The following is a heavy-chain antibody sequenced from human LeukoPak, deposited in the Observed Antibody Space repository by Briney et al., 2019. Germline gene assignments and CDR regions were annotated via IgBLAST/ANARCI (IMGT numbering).Heavy chain of an antibody. V-gene: IGHV3-23*01. D-gene: IGHD3-9*01. CDR2: ISGSGGGT. J-gene: IGHJ4*02. CDR3: AKWGDYDVLTGYYDPDY. CDR1: GFTFSNYG. Sequence: GGSLSLSCAASGFTFSNYGMSWVRQAPGRGLEWVTAISGSGGGTYYADSVKGRFTISRDNSKHTLYLQMNSLRAEDTAVYYCAKWGDYDVLTGYYDPDYWGQGTLVTVSS.